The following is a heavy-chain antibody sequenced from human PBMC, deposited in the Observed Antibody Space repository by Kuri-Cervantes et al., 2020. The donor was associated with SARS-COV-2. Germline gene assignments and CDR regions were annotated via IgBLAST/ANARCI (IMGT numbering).Heavy chain of an antibody. CDR2: ISAYNGNT. CDR1: GYTFTSYG. Sequence: ASVKVSCKASGYTFTSYGISWVRHAPGQGLEWMGWISAYNGNTNYAQKLQGRVTMTTDTSTSTAYMELRSLRSDDTAVYHCARGGYFDWLANLYYYYMDVWGKGTTVTSP. D-gene: IGHD3-9*01. CDR3: ARGGYFDWLANLYYYYMDV. V-gene: IGHV1-18*01. J-gene: IGHJ6*03.